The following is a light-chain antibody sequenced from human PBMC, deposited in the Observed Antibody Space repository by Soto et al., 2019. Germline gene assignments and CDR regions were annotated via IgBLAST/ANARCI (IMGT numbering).Light chain of an antibody. J-gene: IGKJ4*01. CDR2: DAC. CDR3: QQYDKLPLT. V-gene: IGKV1-33*01. Sequence: DIQMTQSPSSLSASVGDRVTITCQASQGIYNYLNWYQQKPGKAPNLLIYDACTLEAGVPSRFNGHESGTEFTYPISSLQPEDIETYYCQQYDKLPLTLVGGTKVEIK. CDR1: QGIYNY.